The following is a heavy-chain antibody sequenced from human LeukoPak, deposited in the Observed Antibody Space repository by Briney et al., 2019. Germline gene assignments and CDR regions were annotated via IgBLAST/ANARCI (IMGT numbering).Heavy chain of an antibody. J-gene: IGHJ5*02. D-gene: IGHD2-15*01. V-gene: IGHV3-7*01. CDR3: AVVVAARWSWDWFDL. CDR1: GFTFSSYW. CDR2: IKQDGSEK. Sequence: PGGSLRLSCAASGFTFSSYWMSWVRQAPGKGLEWVANIKQDGSEKYYVDSVKGRFTIFRDNAKNSLYLQMNSLRAEDTAVYYCAVVVAARWSWDWFDLWGQGTLVTVSS.